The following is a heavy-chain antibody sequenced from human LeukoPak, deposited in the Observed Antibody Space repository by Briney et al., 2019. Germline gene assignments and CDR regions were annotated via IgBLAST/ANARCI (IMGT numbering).Heavy chain of an antibody. CDR3: ARVAVRGHYFDY. CDR1: GFTFSDYY. J-gene: IGHJ4*02. Sequence: PGGSLRLSCAASGFTFSDYYMSWVRQAPGKGLEWVSYISSSGGTIYYADSVKGRFTISRDNAKNSLYLQMNSLRAEDTAVYYCARVAVRGHYFDYWGQGTLVTVSS. CDR2: ISSSGGTI. V-gene: IGHV3-11*04. D-gene: IGHD3-10*02.